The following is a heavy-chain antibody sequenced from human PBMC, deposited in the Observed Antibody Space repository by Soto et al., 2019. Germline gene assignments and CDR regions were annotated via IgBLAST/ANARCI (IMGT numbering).Heavy chain of an antibody. Sequence: QVQLQQWGAGLLKPSETLSLTCAVYGGSFSGYYWSWIRQPPGKGLEWIGEINHSGSTNYNPSLKSRVTISVDTSKNQFSLKLSSVTAADTAVYYCARGGDIVVVPAAWKFDPWGQGTLVTVSS. CDR1: GGSFSGYY. CDR2: INHSGST. CDR3: ARGGDIVVVPAAWKFDP. J-gene: IGHJ5*02. V-gene: IGHV4-34*01. D-gene: IGHD2-2*01.